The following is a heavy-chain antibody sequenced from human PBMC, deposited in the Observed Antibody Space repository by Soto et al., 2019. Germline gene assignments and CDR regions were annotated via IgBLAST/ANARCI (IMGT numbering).Heavy chain of an antibody. Sequence: QVQLVESGGGVVQPGRSLRLSCAASGFTFSSYGMHWVRQAPGKGLEWVAVISYDGSNKYYADSVKGRYTIARDNSKNTLYLQMNRLRAEDTAVYYCARDREWIFDYGGQGPLVTVSS. CDR2: ISYDGSNK. D-gene: IGHD3-3*01. CDR1: GFTFSSYG. J-gene: IGHJ4*02. V-gene: IGHV3-30*03. CDR3: ARDREWIFDY.